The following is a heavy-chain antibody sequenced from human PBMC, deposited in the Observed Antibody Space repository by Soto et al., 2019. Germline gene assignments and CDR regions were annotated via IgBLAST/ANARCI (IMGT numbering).Heavy chain of an antibody. CDR2: ISVYNGNT. J-gene: IGHJ3*01. CDR1: GYTFTSYG. Sequence: ASVKVSCKASGYTFTSYGISWVRQAPGQGLEWLGWISVYNGNTNYAQKLQDRVTMTTDTSTSTAYMELRSLRSDDTAVYYCAGVSTAVAGTSAFDVWGQGTMVTVSS. V-gene: IGHV1-18*01. CDR3: AGVSTAVAGTSAFDV. D-gene: IGHD6-19*01.